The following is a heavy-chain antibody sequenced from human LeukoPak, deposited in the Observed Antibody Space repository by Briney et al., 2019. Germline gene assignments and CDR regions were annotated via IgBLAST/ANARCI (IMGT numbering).Heavy chain of an antibody. CDR2: IKQDGSEK. CDR1: GFTFSSYW. V-gene: IGHV3-7*03. J-gene: IGHJ4*02. CDR3: TTVGILTGYDY. Sequence: PGGSLRLSCAASGFTFSSYWMSWVRQAPGKGLEWVANIKQDGSEKYYVDSVKGRFTISRDNAKNSLYLQMNSLKTEDTAVYYCTTVGILTGYDYWGQGTLVTVSS. D-gene: IGHD3-9*01.